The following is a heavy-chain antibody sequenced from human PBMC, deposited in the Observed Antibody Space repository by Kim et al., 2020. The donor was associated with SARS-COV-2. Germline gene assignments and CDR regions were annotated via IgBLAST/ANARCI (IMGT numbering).Heavy chain of an antibody. CDR1: GGSISSSSYY. CDR2: IYYSGST. V-gene: IGHV4-39*01. D-gene: IGHD3-22*01. Sequence: SETLSLTCTVSGGSISSSSYYWGWIRQPPGKGLEWIGSIYYSGSTYYNPSLKSRVTISVDTSKNQFSLKLSSVTAADTAVYYCARHAQGRYYYDSSGYMDVWGQGTTVTVSS. J-gene: IGHJ6*02. CDR3: ARHAQGRYYYDSSGYMDV.